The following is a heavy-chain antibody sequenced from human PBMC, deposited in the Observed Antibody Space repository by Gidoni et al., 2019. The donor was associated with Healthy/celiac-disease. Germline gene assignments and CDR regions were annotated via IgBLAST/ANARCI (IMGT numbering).Heavy chain of an antibody. CDR2: IWYDGSNK. D-gene: IGHD3-16*01. Sequence: QVQLVESGGGVVQPGRSLRLSCAASGFPFRSYGMHWVRQAPGKGLEWVAVIWYDGSNKYYADSVKGRFTISRDNSKNTLYLQMNSLRAEDTAVYYCARGAGGNKYYFDYWGQGTLVTVSS. CDR1: GFPFRSYG. J-gene: IGHJ4*02. CDR3: ARGAGGNKYYFDY. V-gene: IGHV3-33*01.